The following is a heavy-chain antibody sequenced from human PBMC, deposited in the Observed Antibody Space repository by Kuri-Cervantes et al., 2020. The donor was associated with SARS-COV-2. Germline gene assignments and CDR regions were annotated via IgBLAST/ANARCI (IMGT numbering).Heavy chain of an antibody. CDR3: ARYGAVERDYYYYYGMDV. D-gene: IGHD1-1*01. CDR2: IYSGGST. V-gene: IGHV3-66*01. Sequence: GESLKISCAAPGFTVSSNYMSWVRQAPGKGLEWVSVIYSGGSTYYADSVKGRFTISRDNSKNTLYLQMNSLRAEDTAVYYCARYGAVERDYYYYYGMDVWGQGTTVTVSS. J-gene: IGHJ6*02. CDR1: GFTVSSNY.